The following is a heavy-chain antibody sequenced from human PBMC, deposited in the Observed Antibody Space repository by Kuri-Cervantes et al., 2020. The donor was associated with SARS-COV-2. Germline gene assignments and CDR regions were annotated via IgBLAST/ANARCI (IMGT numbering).Heavy chain of an antibody. Sequence: ASVKVSCKASGYTFTSYYMHWVRQAPGQGLEWMGVINPSGGSTSYAQKFQGRVTMTRDTSTSTVYMELSSLRSDDTAVYYCARGESDIATTGTRFRLAEYFQHWGQGTLVTVSS. D-gene: IGHD6-13*01. V-gene: IGHV1-46*01. CDR1: GYTFTSYY. J-gene: IGHJ1*01. CDR3: ARGESDIATTGTRFRLAEYFQH. CDR2: INPSGGST.